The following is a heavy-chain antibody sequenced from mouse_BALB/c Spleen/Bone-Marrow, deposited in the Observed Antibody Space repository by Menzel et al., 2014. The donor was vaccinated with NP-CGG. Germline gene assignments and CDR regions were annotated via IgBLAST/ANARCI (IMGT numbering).Heavy chain of an antibody. D-gene: IGHD1-1*01. CDR1: GFNIKDTY. CDR2: IDPANGNT. V-gene: IGHV14-3*02. J-gene: IGHJ3*01. CDR3: ASYYYGSSLFAY. Sequence: EVQLVEPGAELVKPGASVKLSCTASGFNIKDTYMHWVKQRPEQGLEWIGRIDPANGNTKYDPKFQGKATITADTSSNTAYLQLSSLTSEDTAVYYCASYYYGSSLFAYWGQGTLVTVSA.